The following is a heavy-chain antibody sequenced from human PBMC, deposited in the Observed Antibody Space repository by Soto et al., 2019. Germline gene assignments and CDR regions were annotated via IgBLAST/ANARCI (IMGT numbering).Heavy chain of an antibody. Sequence: QVQLVQSGAEAKKPGSSVKVSCKASGCTFSSYAISWVRQAPGQGLEWMGGIIPIFGTANYAQKFQGRVTINADESTSTAYMELSSLRFEDTAVYYCARQHDYGDYAHPGWGQGTLVTVSS. D-gene: IGHD4-17*01. CDR2: IIPIFGTA. J-gene: IGHJ4*02. V-gene: IGHV1-69*12. CDR3: ARQHDYGDYAHPG. CDR1: GCTFSSYA.